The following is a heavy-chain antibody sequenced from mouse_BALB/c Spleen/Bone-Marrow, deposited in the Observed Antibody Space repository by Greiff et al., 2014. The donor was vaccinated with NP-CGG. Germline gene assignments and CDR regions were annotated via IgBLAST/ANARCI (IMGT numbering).Heavy chain of an antibody. V-gene: IGHV14-3*02. D-gene: IGHD1-1*01. CDR1: GFNIKDTY. Sequence: EVQLQQSGAELVKPGASVKLSCTASGFNIKDTYMHWVKQRPEQGLEWIGRIDPANGNTKYDPKFQGKATITADTSSNTAYLQLSSLTSEDTAVYYRAAYYYGSSQFAYWGQGTLVTVSA. J-gene: IGHJ3*01. CDR2: IDPANGNT. CDR3: AAYYYGSSQFAY.